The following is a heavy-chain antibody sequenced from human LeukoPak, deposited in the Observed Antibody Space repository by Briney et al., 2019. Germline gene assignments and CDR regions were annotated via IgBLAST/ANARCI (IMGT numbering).Heavy chain of an antibody. CDR1: GFTFSSYW. V-gene: IGHV3-7*01. D-gene: IGHD2-2*02. CDR2: IKQDGSEK. CDR3: ARGSALLTSDIVVVPAAISTGDVYFQH. Sequence: PGGSLRLSCAASGFTFSSYWMSWVRQAPGKGLEWVANIKQDGSEKYYVGSVKGRFTISRDNAKNSLYLQMNSLRAEDTAVYYCARGSALLTSDIVVVPAAISTGDVYFQHWGQGTLVTVSS. J-gene: IGHJ1*01.